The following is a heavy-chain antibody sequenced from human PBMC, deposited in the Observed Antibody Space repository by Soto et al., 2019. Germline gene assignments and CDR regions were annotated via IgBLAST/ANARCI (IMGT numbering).Heavy chain of an antibody. Sequence: QVQLVESGGGVVQPGRSLRLSCAASGFTVSSYGLHWVRQAPGKGLGWLAFISYEGSDKFYADSVKGRFTISRDSSKNTLYLQMNSLRAEDTAVYYGARVLGGYPHFDLWVQGTLVTVSS. D-gene: IGHD3-22*01. CDR2: ISYEGSDK. V-gene: IGHV3-30-3*01. CDR1: GFTVSSYG. CDR3: ARVLGGYPHFDL. J-gene: IGHJ4*02.